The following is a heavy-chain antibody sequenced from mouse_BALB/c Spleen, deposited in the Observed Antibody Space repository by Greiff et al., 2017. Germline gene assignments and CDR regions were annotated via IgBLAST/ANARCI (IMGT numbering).Heavy chain of an antibody. J-gene: IGHJ2*01. CDR2: IDPSDSET. CDR1: GYSFTSYW. Sequence: QVQLKESGPQLVRPGASVKISCKASGYSFTSYWMHWVKQRPGQGLEWIGMIDPSDSETRLNQKFKDKATLTVDKSSSTAYMQLSSPTSEDSAVYYCARSTNGNYGYWGQGTTRTVSS. D-gene: IGHD2-1*01. V-gene: IGHV1S126*01. CDR3: ARSTNGNYGY.